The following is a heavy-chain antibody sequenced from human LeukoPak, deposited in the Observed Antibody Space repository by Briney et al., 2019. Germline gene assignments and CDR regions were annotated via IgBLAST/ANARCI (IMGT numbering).Heavy chain of an antibody. Sequence: SETLSLTCAVYGGSFSGYYWSWIRQPPGKGLEWIGEINHSGSTNYNPSLKSRVTISVDTSKNQFSLKLSSVTAADTAVYYCARSLRFLEWSARDAFDIWGQGTMVTVSS. V-gene: IGHV4-34*01. D-gene: IGHD3-3*01. J-gene: IGHJ3*02. CDR1: GGSFSGYY. CDR3: ARSLRFLEWSARDAFDI. CDR2: INHSGST.